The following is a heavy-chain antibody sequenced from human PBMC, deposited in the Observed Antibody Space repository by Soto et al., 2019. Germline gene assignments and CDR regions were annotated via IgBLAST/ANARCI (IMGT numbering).Heavy chain of an antibody. CDR1: GGTFSSYA. CDR2: IIPIFGTA. J-gene: IGHJ4*02. V-gene: IGHV1-69*13. Sequence: GASVKVSCKASGGTFSSYAISWVRQAPGQGLEWMGGIIPIFGTANYAQKFQGRVTITADESTSTAYMELSSLRSEDTAVYYCATRRGYGYGRGSYSFDYWGEGTRDTVAS. D-gene: IGHD5-18*01. CDR3: ATRRGYGYGRGSYSFDY.